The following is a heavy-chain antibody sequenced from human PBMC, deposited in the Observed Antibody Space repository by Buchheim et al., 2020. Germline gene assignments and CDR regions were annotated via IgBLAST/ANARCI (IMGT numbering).Heavy chain of an antibody. V-gene: IGHV3-66*01. CDR3: ARDSCSSTSCYFDY. Sequence: EVQVVESGGGLVQPGGSLRLSCAASGFTVSSNYMSWVRQAPGKGLEWVSVIYSGGGTFYADSVKGRFTISRDNSKNTVYLQMSSLRAEDTAVYFCARDSCSSTSCYFDYLGQGT. CDR2: IYSGGGT. CDR1: GFTVSSNY. D-gene: IGHD2-2*01. J-gene: IGHJ4*02.